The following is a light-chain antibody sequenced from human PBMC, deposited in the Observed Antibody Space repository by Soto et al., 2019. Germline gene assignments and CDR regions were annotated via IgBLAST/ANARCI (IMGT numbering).Light chain of an antibody. CDR3: QQRSSWPQIT. V-gene: IGKV3D-20*02. CDR1: QSVSNNY. Sequence: EIVLTQSPGTLSLSPGERATLSCRASQSVSNNYLAWYQQKPGQAPRLLIYGASNRATGIPDRFSGSGSGTDFTLTISSLEPEDFAVYYCQQRSSWPQITFGQGTKVDI. CDR2: GAS. J-gene: IGKJ1*01.